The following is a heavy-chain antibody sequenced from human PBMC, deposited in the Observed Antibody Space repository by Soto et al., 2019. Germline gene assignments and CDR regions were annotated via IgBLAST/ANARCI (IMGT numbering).Heavy chain of an antibody. D-gene: IGHD3-10*01. CDR2: ISAYNGNT. CDR3: ARFVGFGELLPGGYYYYYMDV. V-gene: IGHV1-18*01. Sequence: ASVKVCCKASGYTFTSYGISWVRQAPGRGLEWMGWISAYNGNTNYAQKLQGRVTMTTDTSTSTAYMELRSLRSDDTAVYYCARFVGFGELLPGGYYYYYMDVWGKGTTVTVSS. CDR1: GYTFTSYG. J-gene: IGHJ6*03.